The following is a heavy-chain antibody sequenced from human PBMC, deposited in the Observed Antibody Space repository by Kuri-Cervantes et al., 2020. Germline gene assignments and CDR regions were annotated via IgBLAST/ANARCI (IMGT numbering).Heavy chain of an antibody. D-gene: IGHD5-12*01. CDR2: ISYDGSNK. CDR3: AREASGALDS. CDR1: GFTFDDYA. J-gene: IGHJ5*01. V-gene: IGHV3-30-3*01. Sequence: GGSLRLSCAASGFTFDDYAMHWVRQAPGKGLEWVAVISYDGSNKYYADSVKGRFTISRDNSKNTLYLQMNSLRAEDTAVYYCAREASGALDSWGQGTLVTVSS.